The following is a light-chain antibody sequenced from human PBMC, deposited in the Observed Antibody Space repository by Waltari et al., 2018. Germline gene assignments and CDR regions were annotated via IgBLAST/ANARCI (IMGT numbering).Light chain of an antibody. CDR3: SSYTSSNTVI. CDR2: DVT. V-gene: IGLV2-14*03. J-gene: IGLJ2*01. Sequence: QSALTQPASVSGSPGQSITISCTGTSSDVGGYNYVSWYQQNPGKAPKVMIYDVTNRPSGVSNRFSGSKSANTASLTISGLLAEDEAHYYCSSYTSSNTVIFGGGTRLTVL. CDR1: SSDVGGYNY.